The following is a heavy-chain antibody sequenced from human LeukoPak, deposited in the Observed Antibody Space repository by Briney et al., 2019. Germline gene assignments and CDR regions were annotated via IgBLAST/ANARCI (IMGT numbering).Heavy chain of an antibody. Sequence: GGSLTLSWAPSGFTFSSYSMNWVRQAPGKGLEWVSSISSSSSYIYYADSVKGRFTISRDNAKNSLCLQISSLRVAETAVYYCATSRGYNYGSWDQYFDYWGQGTLVTASS. CDR1: GFTFSSYS. D-gene: IGHD5-18*01. CDR2: ISSSSSYI. CDR3: ATSRGYNYGSWDQYFDY. V-gene: IGHV3-21*01. J-gene: IGHJ4*02.